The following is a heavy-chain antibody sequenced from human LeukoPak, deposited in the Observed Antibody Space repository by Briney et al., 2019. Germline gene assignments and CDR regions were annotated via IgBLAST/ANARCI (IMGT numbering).Heavy chain of an antibody. CDR3: ARVGYSSGWYFDY. Sequence: GGSLRLSCAASGFTFSTYSMNWVRQAPGKGLEWVSSISSTSSYIYYADSVKGRFTISRDNAQKSLYLQLNSLRAEDTAVYYCARVGYSSGWYFDYWGQGTLVTVSS. CDR2: ISSTSSYI. J-gene: IGHJ4*02. CDR1: GFTFSTYS. D-gene: IGHD6-19*01. V-gene: IGHV3-21*01.